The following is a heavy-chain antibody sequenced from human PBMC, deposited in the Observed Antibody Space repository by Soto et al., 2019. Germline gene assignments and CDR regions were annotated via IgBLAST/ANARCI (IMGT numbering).Heavy chain of an antibody. CDR3: ARVHGP. J-gene: IGHJ5*02. CDR1: GGSISSGGYS. V-gene: IGHV4-30-2*01. CDR2: IYHSGST. Sequence: PSETLSLTCAVSGGSISSGGYSWSWIRQPPGKGLEWIGYIYHSGSTYYNPSLKSRVTISVDRSKNQFSLKLSSVTAADTAVYYGARVHGPWGQETLVNVSS.